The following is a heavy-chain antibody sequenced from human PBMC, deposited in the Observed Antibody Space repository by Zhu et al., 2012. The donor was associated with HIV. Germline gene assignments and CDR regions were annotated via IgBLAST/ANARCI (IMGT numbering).Heavy chain of an antibody. Sequence: QVQLQESGPGLVKPSETLSLTCSVSGGSTSSHYWSWIRQPPGKGLEWLGYVYYTGTTNYNPSLKSRATISLDMSKNQFSLKLTSVTAADTAVYYCARLRDTSGYYYPFDYWGQGTLVTVSS. J-gene: IGHJ4*02. CDR3: ARLRDTSGYYYPFDY. CDR2: VYYTGTT. D-gene: IGHD3-22*01. CDR1: GGSTSSHY. V-gene: IGHV4-59*11.